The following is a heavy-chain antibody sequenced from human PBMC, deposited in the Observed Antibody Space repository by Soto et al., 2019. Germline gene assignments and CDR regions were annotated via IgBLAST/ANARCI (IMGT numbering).Heavy chain of an antibody. CDR1: GDSVSSNSAA. CDR2: TYYRSKWYN. CDR3: AREPGTIEAAAVYYYGMDV. J-gene: IGHJ6*02. V-gene: IGHV6-1*01. D-gene: IGHD6-13*01. Sequence: SPTLSLPCAISGDSVSSNSAAWNWIRQSPSRGLEWLGRTYYRSKWYNDYAVSVKSRITINPDTSKNQFSLQLNSVTPEDTAVYYCAREPGTIEAAAVYYYGMDVWGQGTTVTVSS.